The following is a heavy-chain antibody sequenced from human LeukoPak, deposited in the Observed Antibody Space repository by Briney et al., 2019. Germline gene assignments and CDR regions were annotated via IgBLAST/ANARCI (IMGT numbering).Heavy chain of an antibody. CDR1: GFTFGTYA. J-gene: IGHJ4*02. Sequence: GGSLRLSCAASGFTFGTYAMHWVRQAPGKGLEWVALISYDGSNKYYADSVKGRFTISRDNSKNTLYLQMNSLRAEDTAVYYCARDREYSYGYDYWGQGTLVTVSS. D-gene: IGHD5-18*01. CDR2: ISYDGSNK. V-gene: IGHV3-30*04. CDR3: ARDREYSYGYDY.